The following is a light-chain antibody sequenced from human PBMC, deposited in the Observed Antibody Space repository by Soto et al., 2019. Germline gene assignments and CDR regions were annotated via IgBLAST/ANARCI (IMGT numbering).Light chain of an antibody. CDR3: QQSHT. J-gene: IGKJ4*01. V-gene: IGKV1-39*01. CDR2: AAS. Sequence: DIQMTQSPSSLSASVGDKVTITCRASQSISSYLNWYQQKPGKAPKLLIYAASSLQSGVPSRFSGSGSGTDFTLTISSLQPEDFATYYCQQSHTFGGGPKADIK. CDR1: QSISSY.